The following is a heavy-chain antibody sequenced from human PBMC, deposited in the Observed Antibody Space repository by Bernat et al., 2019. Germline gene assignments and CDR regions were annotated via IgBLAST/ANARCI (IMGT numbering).Heavy chain of an antibody. D-gene: IGHD6-13*01. CDR3: ATRPRQPES. CDR1: GFTFSTYW. V-gene: IGHV3-7*01. Sequence: EVQLVESGGGLVQPGGSLRLSCTASGFTFSTYWMTWVRQAPGKGLEWVASIKQDGSEKYYLDSVKGRFTSSRDNTKNSLYLEMNSLRGEDTAVYYCATRPRQPESWGQGTLVTVSS. J-gene: IGHJ4*02. CDR2: IKQDGSEK.